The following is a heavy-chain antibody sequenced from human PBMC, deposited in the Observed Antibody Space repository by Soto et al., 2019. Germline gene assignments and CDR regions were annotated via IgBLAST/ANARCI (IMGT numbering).Heavy chain of an antibody. D-gene: IGHD2-8*01. Sequence: ASVKVSCKASGYTFTSYYMHWGGRALGKGLEWMGIINTSGGSTSYVQKFQGRVTMTRDTSTSTVYMELSSLRSEDTAVYYCARPSGYCTNGVCYQDFDYWGQGTLVTVSS. CDR2: INTSGGST. CDR3: ARPSGYCTNGVCYQDFDY. J-gene: IGHJ4*02. V-gene: IGHV1-46*01. CDR1: GYTFTSYY.